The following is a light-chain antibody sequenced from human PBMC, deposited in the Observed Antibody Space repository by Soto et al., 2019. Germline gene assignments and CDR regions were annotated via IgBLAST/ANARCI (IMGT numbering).Light chain of an antibody. J-gene: IGKJ1*01. Sequence: MQWTQSPSCLSASVGDRVTITCRASQGISSYLAWYQQKPGKAPKLLIYAASTLQSEVPSRFSGSGSGTDFTLTISSVQPEDFATYYCQQLNSYPRTFGQGTKVDIK. CDR3: QQLNSYPRT. CDR2: AAS. CDR1: QGISSY. V-gene: IGKV1-9*01.